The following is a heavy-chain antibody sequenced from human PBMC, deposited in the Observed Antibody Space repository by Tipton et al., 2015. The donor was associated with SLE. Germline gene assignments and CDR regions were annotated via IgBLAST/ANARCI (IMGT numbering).Heavy chain of an antibody. V-gene: IGHV3-23*01. J-gene: IGHJ6*03. D-gene: IGHD4-17*01. CDR2: ISGSGSTT. Sequence: GSLRLSCAASGFTFSSYAMHWVRQAPGKGLEWVSDISGSGSTTYYADSVKGRFTISRDNSKNTLYLQMNSLRAEDTAVYYCARRVSDYGPSDGYMDVWGKGTTVTVSS. CDR3: ARRVSDYGPSDGYMDV. CDR1: GFTFSSYA.